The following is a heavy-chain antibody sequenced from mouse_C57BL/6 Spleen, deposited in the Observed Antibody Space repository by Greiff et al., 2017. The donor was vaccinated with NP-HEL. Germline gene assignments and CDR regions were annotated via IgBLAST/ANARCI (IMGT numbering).Heavy chain of an antibody. CDR3: ARGNYSTYYAMDY. D-gene: IGHD2-5*01. CDR1: GYTFTSYW. V-gene: IGHV1-52*01. CDR2: IDPSDSET. J-gene: IGHJ4*01. Sequence: QVQLQQPGAELVRPGSSVKLSCKASGYTFTSYWMHWVKQRPIQGLEWIGNIDPSDSETHYNQKFKDKATLTVDKSSSTAYMQLSSLTSEDSAVYYCARGNYSTYYAMDYWGQGTSVTVSS.